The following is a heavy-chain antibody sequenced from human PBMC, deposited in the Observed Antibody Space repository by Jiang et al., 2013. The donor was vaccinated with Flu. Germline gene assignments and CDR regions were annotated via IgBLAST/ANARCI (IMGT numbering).Heavy chain of an antibody. V-gene: IGHV1-46*01. D-gene: IGHD1-1*01. CDR3: ARGEFYDATGFAQKSGFNV. Sequence: SGAEVKKPGASVKISCKSSGYTFINYYVHWVRQAPGQGLEWMAVLNPGGGTTTYSQKLQGRVALSRDTSRNTVYMDLNNLKSDDTAIYYCARGEFYDATGFAQKSGFNVWGQGTMVTVSS. CDR1: GYTFINYY. CDR2: LNPGGGTT. J-gene: IGHJ3*01.